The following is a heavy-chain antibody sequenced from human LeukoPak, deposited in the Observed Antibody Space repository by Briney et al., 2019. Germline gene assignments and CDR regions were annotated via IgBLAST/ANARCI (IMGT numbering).Heavy chain of an antibody. J-gene: IGHJ6*03. V-gene: IGHV3-48*01. D-gene: IGHD1-26*01. CDR1: GFTFSSYS. CDR2: ISSGSSTI. Sequence: PGGSLRLSCAASGFTFSSYSMNWVRQAPGKGLEWVSYISSGSSTIYYADSVKGRFTIFRDDSRNTLYLQLNSLRTEDTAVYYCAKGYGWEASYYYYYMDVWGKGTTVTFSS. CDR3: AKGYGWEASYYYYYMDV.